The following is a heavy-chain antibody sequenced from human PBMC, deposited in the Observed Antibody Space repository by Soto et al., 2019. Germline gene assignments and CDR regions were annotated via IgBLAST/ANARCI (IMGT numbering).Heavy chain of an antibody. CDR2: ITMSGGNT. Sequence: EVQLLESGGGLVQPGGSLRLSCAASGFTFSSYAMSWVRQAPGKGLEWVSSITMSGGNTYYADSVKGRFTISRDNSKNTVYLLMNSLKAEDTAVYYCAKVGDYSDFAHWGQGTLVTVSS. D-gene: IGHD4-4*01. CDR3: AKVGDYSDFAH. V-gene: IGHV3-23*01. CDR1: GFTFSSYA. J-gene: IGHJ4*02.